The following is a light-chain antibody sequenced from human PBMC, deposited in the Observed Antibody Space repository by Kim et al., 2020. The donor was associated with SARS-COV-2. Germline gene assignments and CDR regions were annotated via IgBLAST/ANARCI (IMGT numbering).Light chain of an antibody. Sequence: RGTINCKSSQSVLYTANNKNNLAWYQQKPGQPPKLLIYWASTRESGVPDRFSGSGSGTDFTLTISSLQAEDVAVYYCQQYYSTPRTFGQGTKLEI. V-gene: IGKV4-1*01. CDR3: QQYYSTPRT. CDR2: WAS. J-gene: IGKJ2*01. CDR1: QSVLYTANNKNN.